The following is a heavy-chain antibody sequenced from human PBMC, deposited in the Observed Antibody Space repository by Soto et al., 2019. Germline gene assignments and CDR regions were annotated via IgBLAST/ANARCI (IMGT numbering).Heavy chain of an antibody. V-gene: IGHV4-34*01. CDR1: GGSFSGYY. D-gene: IGHD2-8*02. CDR2: INHSGST. J-gene: IGHJ4*01. CDR3: ARDKFTGRFDY. Sequence: QVQLQQWGAGLLKPSETLSLTCAVYGGSFSGYYWTWIRQPPGTGLEWIGEINHSGSTNYNPSLKSRVTISVDTSKTQFSLKLTSVTAADTAVYYCARDKFTGRFDYWGHGTLVTVSS.